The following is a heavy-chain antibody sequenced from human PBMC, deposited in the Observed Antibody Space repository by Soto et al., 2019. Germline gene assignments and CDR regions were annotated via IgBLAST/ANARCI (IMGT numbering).Heavy chain of an antibody. V-gene: IGHV3-74*01. CDR3: ASLSAPVDF. Sequence: GSLSLSFGASGLTLSDYYMSWIRQAPGRELVWVSEIDTDGNYRNYADSVKGRFTISSDNAKNTLYLQMNSLTAEDTAVYFCASLSAPVDFWGRGTVVTVYS. J-gene: IGHJ4*02. CDR1: GLTLSDYY. CDR2: IDTDGNYR. D-gene: IGHD2-2*01.